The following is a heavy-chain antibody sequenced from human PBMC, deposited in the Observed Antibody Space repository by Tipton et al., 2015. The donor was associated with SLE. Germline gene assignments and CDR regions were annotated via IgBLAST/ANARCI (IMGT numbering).Heavy chain of an antibody. V-gene: IGHV3-53*01. Sequence: AVSGFSVTNNYMSWVRQAPGKGLEWVSVIYVPGDTYYADSVKGRLTISRDNAKNTLYLQMRSLRVEDTGIYYCARAPTISVAGTTDPFGMDVWGPGTRVTVSS. CDR1: GFSVTNNY. D-gene: IGHD6-19*01. CDR3: ARAPTISVAGTTDPFGMDV. CDR2: IYVPGDT. J-gene: IGHJ6*02.